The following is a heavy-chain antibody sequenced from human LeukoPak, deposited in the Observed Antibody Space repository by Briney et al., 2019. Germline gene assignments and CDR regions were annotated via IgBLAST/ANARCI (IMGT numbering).Heavy chain of an antibody. Sequence: GRSLRLSCAASGFTFSSYAMHWVRQPPGKGLEWVVVISYDGSNKNYADSVKGRFTISRDNSKNTLYLQMNSLRAEDTALYYCARSSVYYHLYYYYYGMDVWGQGTTVTVSS. V-gene: IGHV3-30-3*01. D-gene: IGHD3-22*01. CDR2: ISYDGSNK. J-gene: IGHJ6*02. CDR1: GFTFSSYA. CDR3: ARSSVYYHLYYYYYGMDV.